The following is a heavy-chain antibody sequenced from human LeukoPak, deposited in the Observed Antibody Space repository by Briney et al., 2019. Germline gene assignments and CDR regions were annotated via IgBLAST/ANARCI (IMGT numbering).Heavy chain of an antibody. V-gene: IGHV4-59*01. CDR1: GGSISSNY. D-gene: IGHD6-13*01. CDR3: ARRIAAADSFDI. Sequence: SETLSLTCTVSGGSISSNYWSWIRQPPGKGLEWIAYINYSGSTNYKSSLKSRVTISVDTSKNQFSLKLSSVTAADTAFYYCARRIAAADSFDIWGQGRMVTVPS. CDR2: INYSGST. J-gene: IGHJ3*02.